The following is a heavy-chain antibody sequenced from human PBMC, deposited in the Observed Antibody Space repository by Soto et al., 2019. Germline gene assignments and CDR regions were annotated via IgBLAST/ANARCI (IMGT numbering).Heavy chain of an antibody. D-gene: IGHD1-20*01. CDR2: IYYSGST. Sequence: SWVRQAPGKGLEWIGYIYYSGSTYYNPSLKSRVTISVDTSKNQFSLKLSSVTAADTAVYYCARDNNWDYYGMDVWGQGTTVTVSS. J-gene: IGHJ6*02. V-gene: IGHV4-30-4*08. CDR3: ARDNNWDYYGMDV.